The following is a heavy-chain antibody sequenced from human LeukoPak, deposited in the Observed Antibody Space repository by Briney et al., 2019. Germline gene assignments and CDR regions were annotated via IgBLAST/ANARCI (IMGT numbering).Heavy chain of an antibody. D-gene: IGHD3-22*01. V-gene: IGHV5-51*01. Sequence: WMGIIYPGDSDTRYSPSFQGQVTISADKSISTAYLQWSSLKASDTAMYYCARVVGVTDFDYWGQGTLVTVSS. CDR2: IYPGDSDT. CDR3: ARVVGVTDFDY. J-gene: IGHJ4*02.